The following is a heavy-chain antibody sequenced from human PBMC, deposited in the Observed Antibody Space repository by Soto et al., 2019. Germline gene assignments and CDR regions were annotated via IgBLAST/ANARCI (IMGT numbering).Heavy chain of an antibody. J-gene: IGHJ5*02. CDR1: GYTFTSYC. Sequence: ASVNGSWKAAGYTFTSYCISWVRQAPGQGLEWMGWISAYNGNTNYAQKLQGRVTMTTDTSTSTAYMELRSLRSDDTAVYYCASTLGYCSGGSCSSLTWFDPWGQGTLVTVSS. V-gene: IGHV1-18*04. CDR3: ASTLGYCSGGSCSSLTWFDP. CDR2: ISAYNGNT. D-gene: IGHD2-15*01.